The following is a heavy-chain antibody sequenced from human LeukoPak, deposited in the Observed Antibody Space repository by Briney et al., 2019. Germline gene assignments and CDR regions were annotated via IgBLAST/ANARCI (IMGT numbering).Heavy chain of an antibody. Sequence: GRSLRLSCAASGFTFSSYGMHWVSQAPGKGLEWEAVIWYDGSNKYYADSVKGRFTISRDNSKNTLYLQMNSLRAEDTAVYYCARDGPLRYYYDSSGALNAFDIWGQGTMVTVPS. CDR2: IWYDGSNK. CDR3: ARDGPLRYYYDSSGALNAFDI. CDR1: GFTFSSYG. J-gene: IGHJ3*02. V-gene: IGHV3-33*01. D-gene: IGHD3-22*01.